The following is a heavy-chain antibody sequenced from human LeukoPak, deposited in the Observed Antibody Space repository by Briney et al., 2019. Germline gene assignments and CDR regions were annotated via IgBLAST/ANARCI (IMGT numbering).Heavy chain of an antibody. V-gene: IGHV4-34*01. CDR3: AAVYYDFWSEGLDI. CDR1: GGSFSGYY. Sequence: SETLSLTCAVYGGSFSGYYWSWIRQPPGKGLEWIGEINHSGSTNYNPSLKSRVTISVDTSKNQFSLKLSSVTAADTAVYYCAAVYYDFWSEGLDIWGQGTMVTVSS. D-gene: IGHD3-3*01. J-gene: IGHJ3*02. CDR2: INHSGST.